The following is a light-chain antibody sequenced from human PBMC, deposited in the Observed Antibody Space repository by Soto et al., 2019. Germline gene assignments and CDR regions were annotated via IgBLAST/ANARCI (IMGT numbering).Light chain of an antibody. V-gene: IGKV3-15*01. CDR2: GAS. CDR3: QQYNNWLS. J-gene: IGKJ3*01. Sequence: EVVMTQSPATLSVSPGESATLSCRASQSVYSNLAWYQQKPGQAPRLLIYGASTRATGITARFSGSGSGTEFTLTISSLQSEDFAVYYCQQYNNWLSFGPGTKVDIK. CDR1: QSVYSN.